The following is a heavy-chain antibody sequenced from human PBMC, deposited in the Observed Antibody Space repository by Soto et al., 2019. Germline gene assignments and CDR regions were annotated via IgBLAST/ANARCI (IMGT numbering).Heavy chain of an antibody. J-gene: IGHJ4*02. CDR1: GASITQYY. CDR2: VSSTWST. D-gene: IGHD6-13*01. CDR3: ARGGGSPYHNHEFDF. V-gene: IGHV4-59*01. Sequence: HVQLQESGPGLVKPSETLSLTCTVSGASITQYYWNWIRQSPGKGLEWIVSVSSTWSTVYNPSLTSRVTVSLYTPKNQFSLTLNPGTAADTAVYHWARGGGSPYHNHEFDFWGQGTLVNVSS.